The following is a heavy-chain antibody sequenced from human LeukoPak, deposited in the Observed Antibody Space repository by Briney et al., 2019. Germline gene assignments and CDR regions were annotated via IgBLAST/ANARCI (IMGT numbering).Heavy chain of an antibody. CDR1: GGSISSYY. J-gene: IGHJ3*02. D-gene: IGHD6-6*01. Sequence: SETLSLTCTVPGGSISSYYWSWSRQPAGKGLEWIGYIYYSGSTNYNPSLKSRVTISVDTSKNQFSLKLRSVTAADTAVYYCARDGLAPWAFDIWGQGTMVTVSS. CDR2: IYYSGST. V-gene: IGHV4-59*01. CDR3: ARDGLAPWAFDI.